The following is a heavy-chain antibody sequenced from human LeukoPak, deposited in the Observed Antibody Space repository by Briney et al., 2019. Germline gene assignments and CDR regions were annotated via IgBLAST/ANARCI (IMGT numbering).Heavy chain of an antibody. J-gene: IGHJ4*02. CDR2: IKQDGSEK. CDR1: EFTLSSYW. V-gene: IGHV3-7*01. CDR3: ARGPPYYDRGPNFDN. D-gene: IGHD3-22*01. Sequence: GGSLILSCVVSEFTLSSYWMSWVRQSPGKGLEWVANIKQDGSEKYYVDSVTGRFTISRDNAKNSLYLQMNSLRDEDTALYYCARGPPYYDRGPNFDNWGQGTLVTVS.